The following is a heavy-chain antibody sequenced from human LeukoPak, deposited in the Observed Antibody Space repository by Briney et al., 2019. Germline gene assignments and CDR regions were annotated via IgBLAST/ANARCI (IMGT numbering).Heavy chain of an antibody. CDR2: IKQDGSEK. V-gene: IGHV3-7*01. CDR3: VRLGDNSGYIDC. Sequence: GGSLRLSCAASGFTLRTYWMTWVRQAPGKGPEWVASIKQDGSEKHYVDSVKGRFTISGDNAENSLFLQMNSLRAEDTAVYYCVRLGDNSGYIDCWGQGTLVTVSS. CDR1: GFTLRTYW. D-gene: IGHD3-22*01. J-gene: IGHJ4*02.